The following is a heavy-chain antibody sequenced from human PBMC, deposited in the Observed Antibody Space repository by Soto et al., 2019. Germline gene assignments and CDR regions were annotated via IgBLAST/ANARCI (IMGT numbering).Heavy chain of an antibody. CDR2: ISGSGGST. V-gene: IGHV3-23*01. Sequence: GGSLRLSCAASGFTFSSYAMSWVRQAPGKGLEWVSAISGSGGSTYYADSVKGRFTISRDNSKNTLYLQMNSLRAEDTAVYYCAKTRPWLYCTNGVCYPWYFDYWGQGTLVTVSS. D-gene: IGHD2-8*01. J-gene: IGHJ4*02. CDR1: GFTFSSYA. CDR3: AKTRPWLYCTNGVCYPWYFDY.